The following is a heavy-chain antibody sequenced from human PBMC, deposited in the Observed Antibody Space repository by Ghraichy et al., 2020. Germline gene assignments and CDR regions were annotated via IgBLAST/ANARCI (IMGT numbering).Heavy chain of an antibody. CDR1: GFTFGDYA. CDR3: TRDQVHLHYYYYVMNV. Sequence: GGSLRLSCTASGFTFGDYAMSWVRQAPGKGLEWVGFIRSKAYGGTTEYAASVKGRLPISRDDSKSIAYLQINSRKTEDTAVYYWTRDQVHLHYYYYVMNVWGQGTTVTVSS. J-gene: IGHJ6*02. D-gene: IGHD1-1*01. V-gene: IGHV3-49*04. CDR2: IRSKAYGGTT.